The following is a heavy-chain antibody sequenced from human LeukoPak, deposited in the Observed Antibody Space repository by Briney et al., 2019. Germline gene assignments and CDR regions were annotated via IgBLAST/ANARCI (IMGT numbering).Heavy chain of an antibody. Sequence: PSEALSLTCGVYGDSFDNYYWNWIRQFPEKRLEWIGEVEHSGRTTYSPSLQGRVTISVDTSKSQFSLKLNSVTAADTAVYFCAATNYFYGSGSFHKRDSWGQGTLVTVSS. CDR2: VEHSGRT. CDR1: GDSFDNYY. V-gene: IGHV4-34*01. J-gene: IGHJ4*02. CDR3: AATNYFYGSGSFHKRDS. D-gene: IGHD3-10*01.